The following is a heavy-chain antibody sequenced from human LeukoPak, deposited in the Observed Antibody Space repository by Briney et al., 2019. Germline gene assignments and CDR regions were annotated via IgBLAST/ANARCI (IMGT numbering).Heavy chain of an antibody. J-gene: IGHJ4*02. CDR1: GFAFSRHA. CDR2: ISSNGGST. V-gene: IGHV3-64*01. CDR3: ARVSGRYYSDSTGFIDY. Sequence: QPGESLRLSCAASGFAFSRHAMHWVRQAPGKGLEYVSAISSNGGSTYYANSVKGRFTISRDNTKNTLYLQMGSLGPEDMALYYCARVSGRYYSDSTGFIDYWGQGTLVTVSS. D-gene: IGHD3-22*01.